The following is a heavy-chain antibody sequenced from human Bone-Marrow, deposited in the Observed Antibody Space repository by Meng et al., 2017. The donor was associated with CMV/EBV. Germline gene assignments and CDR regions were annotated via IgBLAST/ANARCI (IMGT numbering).Heavy chain of an antibody. CDR1: GYTFTSYD. D-gene: IGHD6-13*01. CDR3: ARVWYSSSWYGPWDYYYGMDV. CDR2: MNPNSGNT. V-gene: IGHV1-8*01. Sequence: ASVKVSCKASGYTFTSYDINWVRQATGQGLEWMGWMNPNSGNTGYAQKFQGRVTMTRNTSISTAYMELSSLRSEDTAVYYCARVWYSSSWYGPWDYYYGMDVWGQGTTVTVSS. J-gene: IGHJ6*02.